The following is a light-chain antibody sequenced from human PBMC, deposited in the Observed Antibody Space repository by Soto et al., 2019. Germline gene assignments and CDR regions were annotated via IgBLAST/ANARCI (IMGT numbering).Light chain of an antibody. CDR1: RSNIGNNA. J-gene: IGLJ3*02. CDR2: NNN. V-gene: IGLV1-44*01. Sequence: QSVLTQPPSASGTPGQRVTISCSGSRSNIGNNAVSWYQQFPGTAPKLLIYNNNQRPSGVPDRFSGSKSGTSASLAISGLQSADEADYYCATWDDSLNARGGFGGGTKLTVL. CDR3: ATWDDSLNARGG.